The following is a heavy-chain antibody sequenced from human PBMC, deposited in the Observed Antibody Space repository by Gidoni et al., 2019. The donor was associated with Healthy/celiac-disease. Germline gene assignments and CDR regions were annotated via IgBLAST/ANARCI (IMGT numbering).Heavy chain of an antibody. V-gene: IGHV3-48*03. CDR1: GFTFSSYE. CDR2: ISSSGSTI. Sequence: EVQLVESGGGLVQPGGSLRLSCAASGFTFSSYEMNWVRQAPGKGLEWVSYISSSGSTIYYADSVKGRFTISRDNAKNSLYLQMNSLRAEDTAVYYYARLGRYYYGMDVWGQGTTVTVSS. J-gene: IGHJ6*02. CDR3: ARLGRYYYGMDV.